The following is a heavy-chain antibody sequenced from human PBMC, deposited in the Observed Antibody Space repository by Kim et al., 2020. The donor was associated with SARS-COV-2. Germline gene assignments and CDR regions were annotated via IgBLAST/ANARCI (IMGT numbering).Heavy chain of an antibody. D-gene: IGHD2-2*01. CDR3: ARDRDIVIVPAATSGMDV. J-gene: IGHJ6*02. V-gene: IGHV4-39*07. Sequence: KSRVTISVDTSKNQFSLKLSSVTAADTAVYYCARDRDIVIVPAATSGMDVWGQGTTVTVSS.